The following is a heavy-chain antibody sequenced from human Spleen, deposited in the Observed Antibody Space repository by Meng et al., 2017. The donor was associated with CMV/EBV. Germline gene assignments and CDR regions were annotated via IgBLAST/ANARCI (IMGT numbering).Heavy chain of an antibody. V-gene: IGHV3-48*03. CDR3: VRDKADGYSQSDAFDI. D-gene: IGHD5-24*01. CDR2: ISSGSSTK. Sequence: GGSLRLSCAASGFTFSSYEMNWVRQAPGKGLEWVSYISSGSSTKYYADSVKGRFTISRDNAKNSLYLQMNSLRAEDTAIYYCVRDKADGYSQSDAFDIWGQGTMVTVSS. CDR1: GFTFSSYE. J-gene: IGHJ3*02.